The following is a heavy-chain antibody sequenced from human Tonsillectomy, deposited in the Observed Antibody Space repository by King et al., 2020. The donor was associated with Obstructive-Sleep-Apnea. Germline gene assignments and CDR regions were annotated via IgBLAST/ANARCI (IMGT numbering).Heavy chain of an antibody. CDR1: GYTFSNYF. J-gene: IGHJ6*02. CDR3: ARQRGIVATVGQGLDV. CDR2: IYPGGSET. D-gene: IGHD5-12*01. V-gene: IGHV5-51*01. Sequence: QLVQSGAEVNKPGESLKISCQASGYTFSNYFIAWVRQMPGKGLEWVGNIYPGGSETTYSPAFQGQVTISADNSINTAYLQWSSLKASDTAIYYCARQRGIVATVGQGLDVWGQGTTVSVSS.